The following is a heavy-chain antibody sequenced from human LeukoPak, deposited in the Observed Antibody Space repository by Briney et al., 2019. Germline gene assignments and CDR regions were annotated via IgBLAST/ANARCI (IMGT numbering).Heavy chain of an antibody. CDR2: INPSGGST. CDR1: GYSFTSSY. J-gene: IGHJ3*01. D-gene: IGHD6-19*01. CDR3: ARDAPQWRNAFDF. Sequence: ASVKVSCKASGYSFTSSYIHWVRQAPGQGLEWMGIINPSGGSTSYAQKFQGRVTMTRATSTNTAYMELRSLRSDDTAVYFCARDAPQWRNAFDFWGQGTMVTVSS. V-gene: IGHV1-46*01.